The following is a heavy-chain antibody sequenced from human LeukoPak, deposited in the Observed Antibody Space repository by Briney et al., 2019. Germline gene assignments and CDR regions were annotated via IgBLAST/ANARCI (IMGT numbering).Heavy chain of an antibody. J-gene: IGHJ4*02. D-gene: IGHD1-26*01. Sequence: SETLSLTCTVSGGSISSGDYYWSWIRQPPGKGLEWIGYIYYSGSTYYNPSLKSRVTISVDTSKNQFSLKLSSVTAADTAVYYCARGQGGNYLVYWGRGTLVTVSS. CDR3: ARGQGGNYLVY. CDR1: GGSISSGDYY. CDR2: IYYSGST. V-gene: IGHV4-30-4*08.